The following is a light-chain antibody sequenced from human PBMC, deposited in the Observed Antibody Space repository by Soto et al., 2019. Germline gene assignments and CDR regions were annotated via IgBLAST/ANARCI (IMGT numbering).Light chain of an antibody. CDR2: SNN. CDR1: SSNIGSNT. Sequence: QSVLTQPPSASGTPGQRVTISCSGSSSNIGSNTVNWYQQLPGTAPKLLIYSNNQRPSGVPDRFSGSKSGTSASLAISGLHSEDEADYYCAAWDDSLNGRWVFGGGTNVTVL. V-gene: IGLV1-44*01. J-gene: IGLJ3*02. CDR3: AAWDDSLNGRWV.